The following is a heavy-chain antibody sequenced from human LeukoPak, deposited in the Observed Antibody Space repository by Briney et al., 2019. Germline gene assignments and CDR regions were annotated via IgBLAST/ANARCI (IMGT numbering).Heavy chain of an antibody. D-gene: IGHD1/OR15-1a*01. CDR3: VRETTAGDLDY. CDR1: GFTFSDHY. Sequence: GGSLRLSCAASGFTFSDHYMSWIRQAPGKGLEWVSYISSSGSSISYADSVKGRFTTSRDNAKKSLFLQMNSLRAEDTAVYYCVRETTAGDLDYWGQGTLVAVSS. V-gene: IGHV3-11*01. CDR2: ISSSGSSI. J-gene: IGHJ4*02.